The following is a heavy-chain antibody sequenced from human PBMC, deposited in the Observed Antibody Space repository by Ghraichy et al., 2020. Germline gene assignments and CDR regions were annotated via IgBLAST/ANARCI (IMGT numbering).Heavy chain of an antibody. CDR2: ISHSGNV. CDR1: GGSVRSDH. V-gene: IGHV4-59*08. J-gene: IGHJ4*02. D-gene: IGHD3-9*01. Sequence: SETLSLTCSVSGGSVRSDHWNWIRQPPGKGLEWIGYISHSGNVNYNPSLESRVTISSDTSKNQFSLSLKSVTAADTAVYYCARLGYDLLTGYLAFDSWGQGALVTVSS. CDR3: ARLGYDLLTGYLAFDS.